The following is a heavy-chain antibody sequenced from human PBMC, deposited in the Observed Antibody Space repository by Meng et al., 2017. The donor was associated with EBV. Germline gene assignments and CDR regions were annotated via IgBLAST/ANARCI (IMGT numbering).Heavy chain of an antibody. Sequence: QVEPVQSGAEVKKPGASVKVSCKASGYTFTRYDINWVRQAPGQGLEWMGWMNPDSGDTGYAQKFQGRVTMTRDTSINTAYMDLSNLKSEDTALYYCARDVYGSGTYRSDPWGQGTLVTVSS. J-gene: IGHJ5*02. CDR3: ARDVYGSGTYRSDP. D-gene: IGHD3-10*01. CDR1: GYTFTRYD. V-gene: IGHV1-8*01. CDR2: MNPDSGDT.